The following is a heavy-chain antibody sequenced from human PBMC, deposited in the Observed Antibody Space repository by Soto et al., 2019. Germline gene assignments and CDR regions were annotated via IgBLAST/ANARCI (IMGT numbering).Heavy chain of an antibody. V-gene: IGHV1-69*02. J-gene: IGHJ3*02. CDR2: IIPILGIA. Sequence: VQLVQSGAEVKKPGSSVKVSCKASGGTFSSYTISWVRQAPGQGLEWMGRIIPILGIANYAQKFQGRVTITADKSTSTAYMELSSLRSEDTAVYYCARVLSAYDAFDIWGQGTMVTVSS. CDR1: GGTFSSYT. D-gene: IGHD3-16*02. CDR3: ARVLSAYDAFDI.